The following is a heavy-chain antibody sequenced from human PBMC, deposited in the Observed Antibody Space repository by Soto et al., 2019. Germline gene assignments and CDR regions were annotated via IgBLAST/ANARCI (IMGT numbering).Heavy chain of an antibody. CDR1: GFSLSTNGVG. V-gene: IGHV2-5*01. CDR3: AHRCYWFGGEDWFDP. J-gene: IGHJ5*02. CDR2: IYWNEDK. D-gene: IGHD3-10*01. Sequence: QITLKESGPTLVNPTQTLTLTCTFSGFSLSTNGVGVGWIRQPPGKALEWLAVIYWNEDKHFSPSLKSRLTIVKDTSKNQVVLTLINVDPVDTATYYCAHRCYWFGGEDWFDPWGPGTLVTVSS.